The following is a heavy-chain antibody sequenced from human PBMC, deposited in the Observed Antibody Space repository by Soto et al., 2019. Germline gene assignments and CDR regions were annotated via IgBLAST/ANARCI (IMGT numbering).Heavy chain of an antibody. CDR2: ISNRGDT. V-gene: IGHV3-66*01. CDR3: AREPRYCRGGSCSIAGDAYDI. CDR1: GFIVSNTY. J-gene: IGHJ3*02. D-gene: IGHD2-15*01. Sequence: EVQLVESGGGLVQPGGSLRLSCPASGFIVSNTYVNWVRQAPGKGLEWVSVISNRGDTHYADSVRGRFSLSRDISDNPLHLQMNNPRVEDTAVYYCAREPRYCRGGSCSIAGDAYDIWGQGTMVTVSS.